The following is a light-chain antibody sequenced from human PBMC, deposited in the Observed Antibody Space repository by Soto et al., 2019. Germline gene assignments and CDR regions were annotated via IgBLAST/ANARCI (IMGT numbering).Light chain of an antibody. CDR3: MQSLALPLT. CDR1: QSLLHSNGKTY. CDR2: EVS. V-gene: IGKV2D-29*02. Sequence: DIVMTQTPLSLSVTPGQPASISCKSSQSLLHSNGKTYFYWYLQKPGQSPQRLIYEVSNWFSGVADKFSGSGSGTECTLGISRVEAEDVGIYYCMQSLALPLTFVGGTKLEI. J-gene: IGKJ4*01.